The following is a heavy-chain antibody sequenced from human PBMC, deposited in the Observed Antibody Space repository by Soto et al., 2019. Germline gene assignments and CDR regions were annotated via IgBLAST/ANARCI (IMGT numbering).Heavy chain of an antibody. V-gene: IGHV3-21*04. CDR2: ISSSSGYI. J-gene: IGHJ6*03. Sequence: EVQLVESGGGLVKPGGSLRLSCAASGFTLSTYRMSWVRQAPGKALEWVSSISSSSGYIYYAGSVKGRFTISRDNAKNSLDLQMNSLRAEDTAVYYCARDQGEYDIMTERYFYYMDVWGKGTTVTISS. CDR3: ARDQGEYDIMTERYFYYMDV. D-gene: IGHD3-9*01. CDR1: GFTLSTYR.